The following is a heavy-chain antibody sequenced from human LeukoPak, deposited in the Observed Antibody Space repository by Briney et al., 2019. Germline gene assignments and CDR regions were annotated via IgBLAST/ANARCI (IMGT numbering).Heavy chain of an antibody. V-gene: IGHV3-9*01. J-gene: IGHJ4*02. CDR2: ISWNSGSI. Sequence: PGGSLRLSCAASGLTFDDYAMHWVRQAPGKGLEWVSGISWNSGSIGYADSVKGRFTISRDNAKNSLYLQMNSLRAEDTALYYCAKGNYYDSSGYYGYWGQGTLVTVSS. CDR1: GLTFDDYA. D-gene: IGHD3-22*01. CDR3: AKGNYYDSSGYYGY.